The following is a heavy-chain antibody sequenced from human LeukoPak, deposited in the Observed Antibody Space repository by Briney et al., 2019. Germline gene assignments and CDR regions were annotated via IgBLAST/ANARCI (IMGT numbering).Heavy chain of an antibody. V-gene: IGHV3-72*01. CDR2: IRNKANGYTT. J-gene: IGHJ4*02. CDR1: GFTFSPHY. D-gene: IGHD6-19*01. Sequence: GGSLRLSCATSGFTFSPHYMDWVRQSPGQGLEWVGLIRNKANGYTTVYAASVKGRFTISRDDSKNSVYLQMDSLKTEDTAVYYCARHSGSGWYTDLDYWGQGTLVTVSS. CDR3: ARHSGSGWYTDLDY.